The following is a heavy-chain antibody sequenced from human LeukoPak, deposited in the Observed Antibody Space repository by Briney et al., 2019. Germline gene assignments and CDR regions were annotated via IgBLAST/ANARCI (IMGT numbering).Heavy chain of an antibody. J-gene: IGHJ4*02. V-gene: IGHV3-30*18. CDR2: ISHDGSNK. D-gene: IGHD3-10*01. CDR3: AKDWGDYYASGSSYLDD. CDR1: GFTFSRYG. Sequence: GGSLRLSCAASGFTFSRYGMHWVRQAPGKGLEGVATISHDGSNKNYGDSVKGRFTICRDNSKNTLYVQMNSLRAEDTAVYFCAKDWGDYYASGSSYLDDWGQGTLVTVSS.